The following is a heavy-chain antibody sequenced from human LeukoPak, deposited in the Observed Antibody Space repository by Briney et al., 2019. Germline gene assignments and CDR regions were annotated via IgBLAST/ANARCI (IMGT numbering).Heavy chain of an antibody. J-gene: IGHJ4*02. CDR3: AKRACNSPTWTHFDY. V-gene: IGHV3-23*01. CDR1: GFTFSSYD. Sequence: PGGSLRLSCAASGFTFSSYDSSRVRQAPGKGLEWVSSISGGGGATYYADSVKGRFTVSRDNSQNTLYLHMNSLRADDTAVYFCAKRACNSPTWTHFDYRGQGTLVTVST. D-gene: IGHD2/OR15-2a*01. CDR2: ISGGGGAT.